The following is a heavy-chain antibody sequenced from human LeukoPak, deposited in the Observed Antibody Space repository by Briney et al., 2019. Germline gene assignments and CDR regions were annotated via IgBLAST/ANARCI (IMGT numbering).Heavy chain of an antibody. V-gene: IGHV3-23*01. D-gene: IGHD6-19*01. J-gene: IGHJ4*02. CDR2: IGDSGEIE. CDR1: GLILRGHA. Sequence: HSGGSLTLSCEASGLILRGHAMSWVRQAPGKGPEWVSGIGDSGEIERYADSVKGRFTISRDNFRNTVYLEMRSLRPEDTAVYYCAKGYSSGWTPFDYWGQGTQVTVSS. CDR3: AKGYSSGWTPFDY.